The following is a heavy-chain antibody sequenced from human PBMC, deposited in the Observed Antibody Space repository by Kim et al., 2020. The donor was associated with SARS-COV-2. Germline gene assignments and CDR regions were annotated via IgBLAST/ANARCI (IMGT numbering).Heavy chain of an antibody. CDR3: ARDLYGARIVATPRPGRNYYYYYGMDV. V-gene: IGHV3-21*01. CDR2: ISSSSSYI. J-gene: IGHJ6*02. CDR1: GFTFSSYS. D-gene: IGHD5-12*01. Sequence: GGSLRLSCAASGFTFSSYSMNWVRQAPGKGLEWVSSISSSSSYIYYADSVKGRFTISRDNAKNSLYLQMNSLRAEDTAVYYCARDLYGARIVATPRPGRNYYYYYGMDVWGQGTTVTVSS.